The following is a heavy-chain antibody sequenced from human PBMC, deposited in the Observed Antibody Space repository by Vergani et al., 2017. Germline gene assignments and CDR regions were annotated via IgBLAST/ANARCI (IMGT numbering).Heavy chain of an antibody. Sequence: QVQLVQSGAEVKKPGASVKVSCKASGYTFTSYYMHWVRQAPGQGLEWMGIINPSGGSTSYAQKFQGRVTMTRDTSTSTVYMELRSLRSDDTAVYYCARDFHLEGDYYGSEDIWGQGTMVTVSS. V-gene: IGHV1-46*01. CDR2: INPSGGST. CDR1: GYTFTSYY. D-gene: IGHD3-10*01. J-gene: IGHJ3*02. CDR3: ARDFHLEGDYYGSEDI.